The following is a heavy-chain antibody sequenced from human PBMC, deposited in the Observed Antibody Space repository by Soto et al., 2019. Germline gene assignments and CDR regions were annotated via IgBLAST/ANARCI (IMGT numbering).Heavy chain of an antibody. J-gene: IGHJ4*02. Sequence: DVQLSESGGDLVRPGGSLRLSCTTSGFSFASFALTWVRQAPGQGLEWVATSVGSYAKTHYADSVKGRFTLSRDTSRNTDYLQINNLRGDNTAVYWCAKLTCLDFWGRGTRVTLSS. CDR2: SVGSYAKT. CDR3: AKLTCLDF. V-gene: IGHV3-23*01. D-gene: IGHD2-2*01. CDR1: GFSFASFA.